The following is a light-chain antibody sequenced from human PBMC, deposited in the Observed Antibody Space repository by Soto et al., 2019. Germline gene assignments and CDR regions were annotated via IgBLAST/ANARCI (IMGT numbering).Light chain of an antibody. CDR1: QDIRND. CDR2: TAF. V-gene: IGKV1-6*01. J-gene: IGKJ1*01. CDR3: LQDYNYPRT. Sequence: AIQMTQSPSSLSASVGDRVTITCRASQDIRNDLGWYQQKPGKAPKLLIYTAFRLQSGVPSRFSGSGSGTDFSLTISRLQPEDFATYYCLQDYNYPRTFGQGTKVEIK.